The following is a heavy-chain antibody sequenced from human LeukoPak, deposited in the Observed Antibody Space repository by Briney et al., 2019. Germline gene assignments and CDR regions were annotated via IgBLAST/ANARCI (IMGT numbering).Heavy chain of an antibody. Sequence: ASVKVSCKASGGTFSSYAISWVRQAPGQGLEWMGGIIPIFGTANYAQKFQGRVTITADESTSTAYMELSSLRSEDTAVYYCAAVPAAIGYYYYMDVWGKGTTVTVSS. V-gene: IGHV1-69*13. CDR2: IIPIFGTA. J-gene: IGHJ6*03. CDR3: AAVPAAIGYYYYMDV. CDR1: GGTFSSYA. D-gene: IGHD2-2*02.